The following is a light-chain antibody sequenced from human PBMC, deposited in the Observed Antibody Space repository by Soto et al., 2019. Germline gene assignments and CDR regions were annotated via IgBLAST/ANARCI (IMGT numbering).Light chain of an antibody. V-gene: IGLV2-14*03. CDR1: SSNIGAYNF. CDR2: DVN. CDR3: TSWTTSTTMI. J-gene: IGLJ2*01. Sequence: QSALTPPASVSGSPGQTITISSTGTSSNIGAYNFVSWYQQHPGKAPKLMLYDVNIRPSGVSNRFSGSKSGNTASLTISGLQAEDEADYYCTSWTTSTTMIFGGGTKVTVL.